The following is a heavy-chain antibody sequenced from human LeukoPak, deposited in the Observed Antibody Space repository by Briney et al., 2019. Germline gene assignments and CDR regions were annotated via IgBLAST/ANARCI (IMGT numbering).Heavy chain of an antibody. J-gene: IGHJ4*02. CDR3: AKDRDIVVVPAANIDY. D-gene: IGHD2-2*01. V-gene: IGHV3-30*02. CDR2: IWYDGSNK. Sequence: GGSLRLSCAASGFTFSSYGMHWVRQAPGKGLEWVAVIWYDGSNKYYADSVKGRFTISRDNSKNTLYLQMNSLRAEDTAVYYCAKDRDIVVVPAANIDYWGQGTLVTVSS. CDR1: GFTFSSYG.